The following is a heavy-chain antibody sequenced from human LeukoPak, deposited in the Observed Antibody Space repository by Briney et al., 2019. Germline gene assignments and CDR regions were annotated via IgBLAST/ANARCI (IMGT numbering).Heavy chain of an antibody. CDR2: FCCCCGGT. D-gene: IGHD6-19*01. CDR3: AKTTTGYSSGRYPGWPVDC. V-gene: IGHV3-23*01. CDR1: GFTFNSYA. J-gene: IGHJ4*02. Sequence: GGSLRLSCGASGFTFNSYAVSWVRQAPGKGLEWVSSFCCCCGGTYYADSVKGRFTISRDNSKNTVYMQMNSLSTEDTAVYYCAKTTTGYSSGRYPGWPVDCWGQGTLVTVSS.